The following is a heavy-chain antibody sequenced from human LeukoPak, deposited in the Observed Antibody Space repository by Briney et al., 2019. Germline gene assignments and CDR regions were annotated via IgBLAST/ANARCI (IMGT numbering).Heavy chain of an antibody. CDR2: FNPSGGST. CDR1: GYTFTFTSYF. D-gene: IGHD1-26*01. V-gene: IGHV1-46*01. J-gene: IGHJ4*02. Sequence: ASVKPSCKASGYTFTFTSYFMHWVRQAPGQGLEWMGIFNPSGGSTTYAQRFQDRVTMTSDTSTSTVYMELSSLRSEDTAVYYCARGLIGSDYNFDYWGQGTVAPVSS. CDR3: ARGLIGSDYNFDY.